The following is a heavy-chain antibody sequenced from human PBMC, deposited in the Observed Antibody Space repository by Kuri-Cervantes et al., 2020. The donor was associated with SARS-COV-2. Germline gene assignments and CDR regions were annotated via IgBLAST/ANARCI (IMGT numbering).Heavy chain of an antibody. D-gene: IGHD1-26*01. V-gene: IGHV1-18*01. J-gene: IGHJ4*02. CDR1: GYTFPNNG. CDR2: ISAYNGNT. Sequence: ASVKVSCKASGYTFPNNGVNWVRQAPGQGLEWMGHISAYNGNTNYAQKFQGRVTMTTDTAASTVYMELRDLRSDDTAVYYCAKDLFSGSSSPFDSWGQGSLVTVSS. CDR3: AKDLFSGSSSPFDS.